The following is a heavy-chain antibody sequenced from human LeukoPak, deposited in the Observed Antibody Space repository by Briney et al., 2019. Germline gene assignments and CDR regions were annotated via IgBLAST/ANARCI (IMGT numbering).Heavy chain of an antibody. CDR2: FYTGDSDT. V-gene: IGHV5-51*01. Sequence: GESLKISCKGSGYSFTSYWIGWVRQMPGKGLEWRGIFYTGDSDTRYSPSFQGQVTISADKSISTAYLQWSILKASDTAMYYCARHGERGYYDSSGYNWFDPWGQGTLVTVSS. J-gene: IGHJ5*02. CDR1: GYSFTSYW. D-gene: IGHD3-22*01. CDR3: ARHGERGYYDSSGYNWFDP.